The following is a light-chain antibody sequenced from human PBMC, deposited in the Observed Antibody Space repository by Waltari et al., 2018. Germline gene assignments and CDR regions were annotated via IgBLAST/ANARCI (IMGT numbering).Light chain of an antibody. Sequence: HSALTQPASVSVSPGQSITISCTETSSDFRAYDFAAWYQQHPRKAPNLMIYDFSNRPQAVSLRFSGSTTGNTATLTISRLQAEDEADYFCSSYISSITVMFGGGTKVTVL. CDR2: DFS. V-gene: IGLV2-14*01. J-gene: IGLJ3*02. CDR1: SSDFRAYDF. CDR3: SSYISSITVM.